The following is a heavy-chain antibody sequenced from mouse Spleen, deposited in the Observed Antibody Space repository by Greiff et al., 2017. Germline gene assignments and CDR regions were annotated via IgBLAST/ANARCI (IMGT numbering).Heavy chain of an antibody. D-gene: IGHD5-1-1*01. V-gene: IGHV2-4-1*01. CDR1: GFSLTNYA. CDR2: IWSDGST. J-gene: IGHJ3*01. CDR3: ARGEGSYLVY. Sequence: VQGVESGPGLVAPSQSLSITCTVSGFSLTNYAVHWVRQSPGKGLEWLGAIWSDGSTDYNAAFISRLSISKNSSKSQVFFKMNSLQVDDTAIYYCARGEGSYLVYWGQGTLVTVSA.